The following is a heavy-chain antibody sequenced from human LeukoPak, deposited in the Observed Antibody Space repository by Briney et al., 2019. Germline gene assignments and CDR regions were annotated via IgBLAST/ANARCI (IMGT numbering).Heavy chain of an antibody. CDR1: GFTFSSYS. CDR3: AREVDCSSTSCYALWFDP. V-gene: IGHV3-21*01. Sequence: GGSLRLSCAASGFTFSSYSMNWVRQAPGEGLEWVSSISSSSSYIYYADSVKGRFTISRDNAKNSLYLQMNSLRAEDTAVYYCAREVDCSSTSCYALWFDPWGQGTLVTVSS. D-gene: IGHD2-2*01. CDR2: ISSSSSYI. J-gene: IGHJ5*02.